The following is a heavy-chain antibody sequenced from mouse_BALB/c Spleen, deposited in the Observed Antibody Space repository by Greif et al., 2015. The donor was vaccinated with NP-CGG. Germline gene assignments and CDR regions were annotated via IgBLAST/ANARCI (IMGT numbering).Heavy chain of an antibody. Sequence: VQLQQSGAELMKPGASVKISCKATGYTFSSYWIEWVKQRPGHGLEWIGEILPGSGSTNYNEKFKGKATFTADTSSNTAYMQLSSLTSEDSAVYYCARCGDYDGPYAMDYWGQGTSVTVSS. D-gene: IGHD2-4*01. CDR3: ARCGDYDGPYAMDY. J-gene: IGHJ4*01. CDR1: GYTFSSYW. CDR2: ILPGSGST. V-gene: IGHV1-9*01.